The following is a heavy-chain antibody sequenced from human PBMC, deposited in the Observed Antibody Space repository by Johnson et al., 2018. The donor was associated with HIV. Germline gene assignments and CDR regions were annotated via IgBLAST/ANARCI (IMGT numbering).Heavy chain of an antibody. CDR1: GFTFSSYA. CDR3: TTQQRADAFDI. Sequence: VQLVESGGGVVQPGRSLKLSCAASGFTFSSYAMHWVRQAPGKGLDWVAVISYDGSNKYYADSVKGRFTISRDNSKNTLYLQMNSLKTEDTAVYYCTTQQRADAFDIWGQGTMVTVSS. J-gene: IGHJ3*02. D-gene: IGHD6-13*01. V-gene: IGHV3-30-3*01. CDR2: ISYDGSNK.